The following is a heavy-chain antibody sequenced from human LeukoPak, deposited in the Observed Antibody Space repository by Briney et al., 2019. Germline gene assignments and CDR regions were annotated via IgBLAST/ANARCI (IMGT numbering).Heavy chain of an antibody. Sequence: KPGASVKVSCKASGYTFASYAMNWVRQAPGQGLEWMGWINTNTGKPTYAQGFIGRFVISLDTSVSTAYLQISSLKAEDTAIYYCARGGSRYYTSGTVDYWGQGTLVTVSS. J-gene: IGHJ4*02. V-gene: IGHV7-4-1*02. CDR1: GYTFASYA. CDR3: ARGGSRYYTSGTVDY. D-gene: IGHD3-3*01. CDR2: INTNTGKP.